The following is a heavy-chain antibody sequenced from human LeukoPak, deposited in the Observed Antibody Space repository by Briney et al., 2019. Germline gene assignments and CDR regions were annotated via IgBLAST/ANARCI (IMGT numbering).Heavy chain of an antibody. J-gene: IGHJ4*02. CDR3: ANYYDILTGEDY. D-gene: IGHD3-9*01. CDR1: GFTFSSYS. V-gene: IGHV3-21*04. CDR2: ISSSSSYI. Sequence: GGSLRLSCAASGFTFSSYSMNWVRQAPGKGLEWVSSISSSSSYIYYADSVKGRFTISRDNAKNSLYLQMNSLRAEDTAVYYCANYYDILTGEDYWGQGTLVTVSS.